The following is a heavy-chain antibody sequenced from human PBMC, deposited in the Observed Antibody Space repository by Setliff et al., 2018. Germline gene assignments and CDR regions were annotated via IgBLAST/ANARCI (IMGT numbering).Heavy chain of an antibody. V-gene: IGHV1-69*05. Sequence: SVKVSCKAPGGTFRSYGISWVRQAPGQGLEWMGGTIPSFGSTNYAQKFQDRVTIITDESTSTAYMELSSLRTEDTAVYYCAREGVDTRSSTDYRYYMDVWGKGTTVTVSS. CDR3: AREGVDTRSSTDYRYYMDV. CDR1: GGTFRSYG. D-gene: IGHD5-18*01. CDR2: TIPSFGST. J-gene: IGHJ6*03.